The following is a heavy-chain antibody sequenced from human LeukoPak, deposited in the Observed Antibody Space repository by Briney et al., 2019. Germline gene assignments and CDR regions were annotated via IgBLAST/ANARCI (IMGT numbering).Heavy chain of an antibody. J-gene: IGHJ4*02. CDR3: ASGYCSSTSCYSVDY. D-gene: IGHD2-2*01. CDR1: GYTFTSYG. Sequence: ASVTVSCKASGYTFTSYGISWVRQAPGQGLEWMGWISAYNGNTNYAQKLQGRVTMTTDTSTSTAYMELRSLRSDDTAVYYCASGYCSSTSCYSVDYWGQGTLVTVSS. V-gene: IGHV1-18*01. CDR2: ISAYNGNT.